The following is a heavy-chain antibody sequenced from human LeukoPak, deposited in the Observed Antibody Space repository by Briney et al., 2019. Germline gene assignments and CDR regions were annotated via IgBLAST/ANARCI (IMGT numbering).Heavy chain of an antibody. CDR3: ARDHTGGGWFDP. D-gene: IGHD1-1*01. CDR1: GGSISSYY. J-gene: IGHJ5*02. Sequence: ASETLSLTCTVSGGSISSYYWSWIRQPPGKGLEWIGYIYYGGSTNYNPSLKSRVTISVDTSKNQFSLKLSSVTAADTAVYYCARDHTGGGWFDPWGQGTLVTVSS. V-gene: IGHV4-59*01. CDR2: IYYGGST.